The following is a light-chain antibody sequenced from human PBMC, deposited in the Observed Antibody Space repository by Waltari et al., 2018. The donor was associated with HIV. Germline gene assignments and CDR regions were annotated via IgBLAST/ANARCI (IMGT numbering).Light chain of an antibody. CDR3: QQYYSTIT. CDR1: QSVIYNSNNKDY. Sequence: DIVMTPAPDSMAGCLGARATSTCRPSQSVIYNSNNKDYLAWYQQKPGQPPKLLIYWASTRDSGVPDRVSGSGSGTDFTLNISSLQAADVAVYYCQQYYSTITFGQGTRLEIK. J-gene: IGKJ5*01. V-gene: IGKV4-1*01. CDR2: WAS.